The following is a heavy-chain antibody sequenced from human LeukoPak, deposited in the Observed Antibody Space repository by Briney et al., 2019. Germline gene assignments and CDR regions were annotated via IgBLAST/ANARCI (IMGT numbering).Heavy chain of an antibody. CDR3: AKSPYYDILTSGDY. V-gene: IGHV3-23*01. J-gene: IGHJ4*02. CDR2: ISGSGGST. D-gene: IGHD3-9*01. CDR1: GFTFSSYA. Sequence: GGSLRLSCAASGFTFSSYAMSWVRQAPGKGLEWVSAISGSGGSTYYADSVEGRFTISRDNSKNTLYLQMNSLRAEDTAVYYCAKSPYYDILTSGDYWGQGTLVTVSS.